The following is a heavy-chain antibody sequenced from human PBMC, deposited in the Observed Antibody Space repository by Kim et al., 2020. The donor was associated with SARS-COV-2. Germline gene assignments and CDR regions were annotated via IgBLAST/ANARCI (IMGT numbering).Heavy chain of an antibody. J-gene: IGHJ5*02. V-gene: IGHV4-39*01. CDR2: ISKLGDT. Sequence: SETLSLTCTVSGGSISSSSYYWGWIRQTPGKGLEWIGTISKLGDTYYTLSLKSRVTISVDTSKHQFSLRLGSVTAADTDVYYCARHDWDFAAVRNWFAP. CDR1: GGSISSSSYY. D-gene: IGHD2-21*01. CDR3: ARHDWDFAAVRNWFAP.